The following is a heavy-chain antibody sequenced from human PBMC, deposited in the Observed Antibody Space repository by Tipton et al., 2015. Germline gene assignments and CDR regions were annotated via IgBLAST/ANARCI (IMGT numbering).Heavy chain of an antibody. CDR1: GGPITSSAYY. V-gene: IGHV4-61*08. Sequence: GLVKPSETLSLTRTVSGGPITSSAYYWSWIRQPPGKGLEWIGYISFSDTTHYNPSLKSRITISLNTSKNQFSLKMSSVTAADTAVYFCARDLEHGMDVWGQGTTVTVS. CDR2: ISFSDTT. J-gene: IGHJ6*02. CDR3: ARDLEHGMDV.